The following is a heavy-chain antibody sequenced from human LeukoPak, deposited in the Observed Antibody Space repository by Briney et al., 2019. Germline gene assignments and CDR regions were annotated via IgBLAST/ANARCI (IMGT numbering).Heavy chain of an antibody. CDR1: GASISTGGYY. D-gene: IGHD3-10*01. CDR2: IYYTGSV. J-gene: IGHJ6*02. Sequence: TLSLTCTFSGASISTGGYYWTWIRQPPGEGLEWIGYIYYTGSVDFNPSLKSHLTISLDTSKNQFSLKLNSVTAADTAVYYCAREHTYYFGSQTSTLDVWGQGTAVTVSS. V-gene: IGHV4-31*01. CDR3: AREHTYYFGSQTSTLDV.